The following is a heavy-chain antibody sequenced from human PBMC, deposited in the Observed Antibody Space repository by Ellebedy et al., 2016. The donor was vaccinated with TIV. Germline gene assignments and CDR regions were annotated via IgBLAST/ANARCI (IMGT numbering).Heavy chain of an antibody. J-gene: IGHJ3*01. Sequence: PGGSLRPSCAASGFTFSNSWLHLVRQPPGRGLVWVSRINSAGTSTAYAASVKGRFTITRDNAKNMLYLQMNSLTAEDTAVYYCVSLPVVTSPPNNVEVWGQGTTVTVSS. D-gene: IGHD3-22*01. CDR3: VSLPVVTSPPNNVEV. CDR1: GFTFSNSW. CDR2: INSAGTST. V-gene: IGHV3-74*01.